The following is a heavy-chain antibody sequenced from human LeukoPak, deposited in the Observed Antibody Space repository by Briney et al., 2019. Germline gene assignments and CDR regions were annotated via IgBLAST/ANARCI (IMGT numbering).Heavy chain of an antibody. D-gene: IGHD3-10*01. CDR1: GGSFNGYY. CDR3: ARRNYGSGSLDY. CDR2: INHSGST. V-gene: IGHV4-34*01. Sequence: TSETLSLTCAVYGGSFNGYYWSWIRQPPGKGLEWIGEINHSGSTNYNPSLKSRVTISVDTSKNQFSLKLSSVTAADTAVYYCARRNYGSGSLDYWGQGTLVTVSS. J-gene: IGHJ4*02.